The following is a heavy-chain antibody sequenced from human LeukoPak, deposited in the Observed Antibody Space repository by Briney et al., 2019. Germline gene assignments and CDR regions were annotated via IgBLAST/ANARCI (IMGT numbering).Heavy chain of an antibody. D-gene: IGHD4-17*01. V-gene: IGHV5-51*01. J-gene: IGHJ4*02. CDR3: ARQAVTDFDY. Sequence: GESLKISCKGSEYRFTSYWIGWVRQMPGKGLEWMGIIYPGDSNTRYSPSFQGQVTISADKSISTAYLQWSSLKASDTAMYYCARQAVTDFDYWGQGTLVTVSS. CDR1: EYRFTSYW. CDR2: IYPGDSNT.